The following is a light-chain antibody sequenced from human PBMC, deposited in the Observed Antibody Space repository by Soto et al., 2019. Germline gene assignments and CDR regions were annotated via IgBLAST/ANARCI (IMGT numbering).Light chain of an antibody. CDR2: DAS. CDR3: QQRSN. Sequence: EIVLTQSPATLTLSPGERATLSCRASQSVSSYLAWYQQKPGQAPRLLIYDASNRATGIPAGFSGSGSGTDFTLTISSLEPEDFAVYYCQQRSNFGQGTRLEIK. CDR1: QSVSSY. V-gene: IGKV3-11*01. J-gene: IGKJ5*01.